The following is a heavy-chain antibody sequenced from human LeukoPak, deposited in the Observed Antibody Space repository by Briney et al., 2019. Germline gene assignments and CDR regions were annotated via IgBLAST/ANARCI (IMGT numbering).Heavy chain of an antibody. CDR2: IITASGGT. D-gene: IGHD2-2*01. Sequence: ASVKVSCKTSGYNFIDNYIHRVRQAPGQGFEWMGRIITASGGTEYAQRFRGRVTMTRDTSTNTAYMELSNLGSNDTAVYYCARGGIVVWDNWFDPWGQGTLVTVSS. V-gene: IGHV1-2*06. CDR1: GYNFIDNY. J-gene: IGHJ5*02. CDR3: ARGGIVVWDNWFDP.